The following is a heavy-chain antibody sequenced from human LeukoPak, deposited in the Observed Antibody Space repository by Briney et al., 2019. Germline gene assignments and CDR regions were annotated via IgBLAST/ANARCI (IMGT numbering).Heavy chain of an antibody. V-gene: IGHV3-53*01. D-gene: IGHD6-19*01. Sequence: PGGSLRLSRAASGFTVSSNYMSWVRQAPGKGLEWVSVIYSGGSTDYADSVKGRFTISRDNSKNTLYLQMNSLRAEDTAVYYCARIGPNGSGWFPFDYWGQGTLVTVSS. J-gene: IGHJ4*02. CDR2: IYSGGST. CDR1: GFTVSSNY. CDR3: ARIGPNGSGWFPFDY.